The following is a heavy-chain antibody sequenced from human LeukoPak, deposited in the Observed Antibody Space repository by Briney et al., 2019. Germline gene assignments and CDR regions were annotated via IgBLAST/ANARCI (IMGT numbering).Heavy chain of an antibody. CDR3: ARGDPATVTINFDY. CDR2: ISAYNGNT. J-gene: IGHJ4*02. V-gene: IGHV1-18*01. CDR1: GYTFTSYD. Sequence: ASVTVSCKASGYTFTSYDINWVRQAPGQGLEWMGWISAYNGNTNYAQKLQGRVTMTTDTSTSTAYMELRSLRSDDTAVYYCARGDPATVTINFDYWGQGTLVTVSS. D-gene: IGHD4-17*01.